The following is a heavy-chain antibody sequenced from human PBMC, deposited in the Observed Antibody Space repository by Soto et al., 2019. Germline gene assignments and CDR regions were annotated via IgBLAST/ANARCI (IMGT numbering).Heavy chain of an antibody. D-gene: IGHD3-10*01. Sequence: PSETLSLTCTVSGGSISSYYWSWIRQPAGKGLEWIGRIYTSGSTNYNPSLKSRVTMSVDTSKNQFSLKLSSVTAADTAVYYCARGLSGFGELWYYYGMDVWGQGTTVTVSS. CDR3: ARGLSGFGELWYYYGMDV. CDR1: GGSISSYY. CDR2: IYTSGST. V-gene: IGHV4-4*07. J-gene: IGHJ6*02.